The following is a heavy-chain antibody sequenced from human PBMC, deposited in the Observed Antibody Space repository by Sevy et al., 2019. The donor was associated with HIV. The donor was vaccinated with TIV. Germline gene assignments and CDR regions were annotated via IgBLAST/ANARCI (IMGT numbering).Heavy chain of an antibody. V-gene: IGHV4-59*01. CDR2: NYYSGST. J-gene: IGHJ4*02. CDR3: AREDDGVYYFVY. Sequence: SETLSLTCTVSGGSISSYYWSWIRQPPGKGLEWIGYNYYSGSTSYNPSLKSRVTISVETSKNKLSLKLSSVSAADTAVSYCAREDDGVYYFVYWGQGTLATVSS. CDR1: GGSISSYY. D-gene: IGHD2-8*01.